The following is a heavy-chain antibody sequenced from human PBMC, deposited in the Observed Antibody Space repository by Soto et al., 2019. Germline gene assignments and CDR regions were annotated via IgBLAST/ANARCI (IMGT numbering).Heavy chain of an antibody. Sequence: GGSLRLPCAASGFTFSSYWMSWVRQAPGKGLEWVANIKQDGSEKYYVDSVKGRFTISRDNAKNSLYLQMNSLRAEDTAVYYCARVWEKSRYYYGIDVWGEGTPVTVSS. D-gene: IGHD1-26*01. CDR2: IKQDGSEK. V-gene: IGHV3-7*01. J-gene: IGHJ6*04. CDR3: ARVWEKSRYYYGIDV. CDR1: GFTFSSYW.